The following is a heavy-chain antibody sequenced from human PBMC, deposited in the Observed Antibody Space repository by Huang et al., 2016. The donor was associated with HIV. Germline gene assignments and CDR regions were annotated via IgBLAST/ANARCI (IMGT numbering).Heavy chain of an antibody. V-gene: IGHV1-8*03. CDR2: MNPKSGNT. J-gene: IGHJ4*02. CDR1: GFNFNNYD. Sequence: QVQLVQSGAEVKKPGASVKVSCKASGFNFNNYDFNWVRQASGQGLEWMGGMNPKSGNTGYAQKLQGRGTITRNASITTAYMELRSLRSEDTAVYYCARARGFLYDSTGDYSRYYFDSWGQGTLVTISS. D-gene: IGHD3-22*01. CDR3: ARARGFLYDSTGDYSRYYFDS.